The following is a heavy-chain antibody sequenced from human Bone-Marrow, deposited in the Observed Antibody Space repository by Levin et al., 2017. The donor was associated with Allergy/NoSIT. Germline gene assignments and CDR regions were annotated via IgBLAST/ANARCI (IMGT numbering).Heavy chain of an antibody. J-gene: IGHJ5*02. D-gene: IGHD1-1*01. Sequence: GGSLRLSCAASGFTFSSYAMHWVRQAPGKGLEWVAVISYDGSNKYYADSVKGRFTISRDNSKNTLYLQMNSLRAEDTAVYYCASLKHLLEPRVYNWFDPWGQGTLVTVSS. CDR2: ISYDGSNK. CDR3: ASLKHLLEPRVYNWFDP. V-gene: IGHV3-30-3*01. CDR1: GFTFSSYA.